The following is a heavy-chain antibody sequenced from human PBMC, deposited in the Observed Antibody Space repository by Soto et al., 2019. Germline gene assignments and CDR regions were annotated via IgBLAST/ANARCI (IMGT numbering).Heavy chain of an antibody. D-gene: IGHD3-3*01. CDR2: ISAYNGNT. CDR1: GYTFTSYG. V-gene: IGHV1-18*04. CDR3: ASDPGRDTIFVVVIPSDYYYYYGMDV. Sequence: GASVKVSCKASGYTFTSYGISWVRQAPGQGLEWMGWISAYNGNTNYAQKLQGRVTMTTDSSTSTAYMELRCLRSDDTAVYNCASDPGRDTIFVVVIPSDYYYYYGMDVWGQGTTVTDSS. J-gene: IGHJ6*02.